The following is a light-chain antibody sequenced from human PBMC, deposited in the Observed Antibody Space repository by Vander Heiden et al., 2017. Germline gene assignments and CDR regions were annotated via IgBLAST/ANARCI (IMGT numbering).Light chain of an antibody. V-gene: IGKV4-1*01. J-gene: IGKJ3*01. CDR1: QSVLYRSNNKNY. CDR2: WAS. CDR3: QQYYSTPRT. Sequence: DIVMTQSPDSLAVALGERATMNCKSSQSVLYRSNNKNYLAWYQQKPGQPPKLLIYWASTRESGVPDRFSGSGSGTDFTLTISSLQAEDVAVYYCQQYYSTPRTFGPGTKVDIK.